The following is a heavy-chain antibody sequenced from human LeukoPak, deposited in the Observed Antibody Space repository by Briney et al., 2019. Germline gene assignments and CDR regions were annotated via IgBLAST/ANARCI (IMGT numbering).Heavy chain of an antibody. CDR3: ARGYSYYTS. J-gene: IGHJ4*02. CDR2: ISFSGSTI. Sequence: GGSLGLSCAASGFTFSNYEMNWVRQAPGKGLEWVSYISFSGSTIYYADSVKGRFTISRDNANKSLYLQMSSLRVDDTAVYYCARGYSYYTSWGQGTLVTVSS. D-gene: IGHD5-18*01. V-gene: IGHV3-48*03. CDR1: GFTFSNYE.